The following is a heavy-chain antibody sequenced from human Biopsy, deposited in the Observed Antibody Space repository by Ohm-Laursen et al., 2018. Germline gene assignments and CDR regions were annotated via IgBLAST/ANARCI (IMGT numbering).Heavy chain of an antibody. J-gene: IGHJ6*02. CDR3: ARGKYKDFSTGLPRPYHYTLDF. CDR1: GFIFSTYT. Sequence: SLRLSCAASGFIFSTYTMNWVRQAPGEGLEWVSSISSRSSDIYYADSMKGRFTISRDNAKNSLYLQMTSLRPEDTAVFYCARGKYKDFSTGLPRPYHYTLDFWGPGTTVTVSS. D-gene: IGHD3-22*01. V-gene: IGHV3-21*04. CDR2: ISSRSSDI.